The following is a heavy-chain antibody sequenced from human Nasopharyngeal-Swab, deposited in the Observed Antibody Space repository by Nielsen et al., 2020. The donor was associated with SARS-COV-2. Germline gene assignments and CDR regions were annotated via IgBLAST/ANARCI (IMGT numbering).Heavy chain of an antibody. CDR3: ARGGGSSSSAPFDY. CDR2: ISYDGSNK. Sequence: WIRRPPGKGLEGGTIISYDGSNKYYADSVKGRFTISRDNSKNTLYLQMNSLRAEDTAVYYCARGGGSSSSAPFDYWGQGTLVTVSS. D-gene: IGHD6-6*01. J-gene: IGHJ4*02. V-gene: IGHV3-30-3*01.